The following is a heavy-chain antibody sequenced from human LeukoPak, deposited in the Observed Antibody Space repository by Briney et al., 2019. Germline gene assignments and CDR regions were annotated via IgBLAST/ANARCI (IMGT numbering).Heavy chain of an antibody. Sequence: ASVKVSCKASGYTFTSYGISWVRQAPGQGLEWMGWISAYNGNTNYAQKFQGRVTITADESTSTAYMELSSLRSEDTAVYYCARAPYCTNGVCWILDYWGQGTLVTVSS. CDR2: ISAYNGNT. V-gene: IGHV1-18*01. CDR3: ARAPYCTNGVCWILDY. CDR1: GYTFTSYG. D-gene: IGHD2-8*01. J-gene: IGHJ4*02.